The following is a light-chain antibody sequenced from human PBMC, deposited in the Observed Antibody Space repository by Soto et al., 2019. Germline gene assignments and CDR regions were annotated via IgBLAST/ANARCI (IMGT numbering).Light chain of an antibody. V-gene: IGLV2-14*01. CDR2: EVS. J-gene: IGLJ3*02. CDR1: SYDVGAYNY. CDR3: NSYTIASPWV. Sequence: QSALTQPASVSGSPGQSITISCTGTSYDVGAYNYVSWYQQHPGKAPKLMISEVSNRPSGISNRFSGSQSGNTASLTISGLQAEDEADYYCNSYTIASPWVFGGGTQVTVL.